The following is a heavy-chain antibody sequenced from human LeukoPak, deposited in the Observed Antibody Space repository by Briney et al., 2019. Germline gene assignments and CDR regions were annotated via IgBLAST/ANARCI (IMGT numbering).Heavy chain of an antibody. CDR3: ATSSGSGSYYEY. D-gene: IGHD3-10*01. CDR1: GFTFSSYA. Sequence: GGSLRLSCAASGFTFSSYAMSWVRQAPGKGLEWVSGLSGSGGSAFYADSVKGRFTISRDNSKNTLYLQVNSLRAEDTAVYYCATSSGSGSYYEYWGQGTLVIVSS. J-gene: IGHJ4*02. CDR2: LSGSGGSA. V-gene: IGHV3-23*01.